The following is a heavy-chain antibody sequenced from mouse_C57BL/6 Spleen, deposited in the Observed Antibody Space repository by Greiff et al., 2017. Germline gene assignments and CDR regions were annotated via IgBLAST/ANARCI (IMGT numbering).Heavy chain of an antibody. Sequence: DVQLQESGGGLVKPGGSLKLSCAASGFTFSDYGMHWVRQAPEKGLEWVAYISSGSSTIYYADTVEGRFTISRDNAKNTLFLQMTSLRSEDTAMYYCARDGSSYRAWFAYWGQGTLVTVSA. V-gene: IGHV5-17*01. D-gene: IGHD1-1*01. CDR3: ARDGSSYRAWFAY. J-gene: IGHJ3*01. CDR2: ISSGSSTI. CDR1: GFTFSDYG.